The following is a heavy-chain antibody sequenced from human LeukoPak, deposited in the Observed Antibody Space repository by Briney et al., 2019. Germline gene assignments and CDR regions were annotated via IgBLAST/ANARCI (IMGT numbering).Heavy chain of an antibody. J-gene: IGHJ6*02. CDR3: ARDFPYSSSFEFVVWGTYYGMDV. D-gene: IGHD6-6*01. V-gene: IGHV3-21*01. Sequence: GRSLRLSCAASGFTFSSYSMNWVRQAPGKGLEWVSSISTSSSYIYYADSVKGRFTISRDNAKNSLYLQMNSLRAEDTAVYYCARDFPYSSSFEFVVWGTYYGMDVWGQGTAVTISS. CDR2: ISTSSSYI. CDR1: GFTFSSYS.